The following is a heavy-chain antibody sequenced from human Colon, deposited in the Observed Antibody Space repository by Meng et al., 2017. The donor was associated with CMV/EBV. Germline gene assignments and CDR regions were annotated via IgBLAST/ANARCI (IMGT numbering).Heavy chain of an antibody. D-gene: IGHD3-3*01. Sequence: ASVKVSCEASGYTFTSYDINWVRQATGQGLEWMGWMNPNSGNTGYAQKFQGRVTMTRNTSISTAYMELSSLRSEDTAVYYCARGKWGYDFWSGYPNFDYWGQGTLVTVSS. CDR3: ARGKWGYDFWSGYPNFDY. CDR2: MNPNSGNT. J-gene: IGHJ4*02. V-gene: IGHV1-8*01. CDR1: GYTFTSYD.